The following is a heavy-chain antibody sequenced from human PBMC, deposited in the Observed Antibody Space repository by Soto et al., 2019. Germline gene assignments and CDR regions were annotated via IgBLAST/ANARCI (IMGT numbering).Heavy chain of an antibody. J-gene: IGHJ6*02. CDR1: GYTFTSYG. CDR3: ARGLYSSGWYVLGGYYYGMDV. Sequence: ASVKVSCKASGYTFTSYGISWVRQAPGQGLEWMGWISAHNGNTKYEQKLQGRVTMTTDTSTSTAYMELRSLRSDDTAVYYCARGLYSSGWYVLGGYYYGMDVWGQGTTVTVSS. V-gene: IGHV1-18*01. D-gene: IGHD6-19*01. CDR2: ISAHNGNT.